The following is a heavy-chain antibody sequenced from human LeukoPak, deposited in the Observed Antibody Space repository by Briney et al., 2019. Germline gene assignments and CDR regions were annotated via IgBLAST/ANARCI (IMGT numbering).Heavy chain of an antibody. D-gene: IGHD3-22*01. V-gene: IGHV3-48*04. CDR2: ISSSSSTI. Sequence: QPGGSLRLSCADSGFTFSGYSMTWVRQAPGKGLEWVSYISSSSSTIYYADSVKGRFTMSRDNAKNSLYLQMNSLRAEDTAVYYCARDPFYDSSGYYGYYYYYGMDVWGQGTTVTVSS. CDR1: GFTFSGYS. J-gene: IGHJ6*02. CDR3: ARDPFYDSSGYYGYYYYYGMDV.